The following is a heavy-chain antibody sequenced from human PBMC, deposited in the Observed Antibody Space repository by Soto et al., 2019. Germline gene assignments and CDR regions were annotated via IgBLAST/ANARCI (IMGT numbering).Heavy chain of an antibody. V-gene: IGHV3-23*01. CDR2: ISGRGGST. CDR1: GFTFSSYA. J-gene: IGHJ6*03. Sequence: EVQLLESGGGLVQPGGSLRLSCAASGFTFSSYAMSWVRQAPGKGLEWVSAISGRGGSTYYADYVKGRFTISRDNSKNTLYLQMNSLRAEDTAVYYCAKDRATFYYYYMDVWGKGTTVTVSS. D-gene: IGHD3-10*01. CDR3: AKDRATFYYYYMDV.